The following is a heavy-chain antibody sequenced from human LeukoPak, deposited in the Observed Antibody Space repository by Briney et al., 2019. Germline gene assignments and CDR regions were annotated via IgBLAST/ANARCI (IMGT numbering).Heavy chain of an antibody. V-gene: IGHV4-34*01. J-gene: IGHJ4*02. CDR1: GGSFSGYY. CDR2: INHSGST. CDR3: ARDWRIGSSWWIDY. Sequence: SETLSLTCAVYGGSFSGYYWSWIRQPPGKGLEWTGEINHSGSTNYNPSLKSRVTISVDTSKNQFSLKLSSVTAADTAVYYCARDWRIGSSWWIDYWGQGTLVTVSS. D-gene: IGHD6-13*01.